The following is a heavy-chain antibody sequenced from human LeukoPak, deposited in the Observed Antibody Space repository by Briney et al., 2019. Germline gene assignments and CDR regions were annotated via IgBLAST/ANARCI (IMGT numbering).Heavy chain of an antibody. J-gene: IGHJ4*02. CDR3: ARELYSSGWYAIDY. CDR1: GFTFSSYS. D-gene: IGHD6-19*01. V-gene: IGHV3-30*03. Sequence: GGSLRLSCAASGFTFSSYSMNWVRQAPGKGLEWVAVISLDGSNKYYADSVKGRFTISRDNSKNTLYLQMNSLRAEDTAVYDCARELYSSGWYAIDYWGQGTLVTVSS. CDR2: ISLDGSNK.